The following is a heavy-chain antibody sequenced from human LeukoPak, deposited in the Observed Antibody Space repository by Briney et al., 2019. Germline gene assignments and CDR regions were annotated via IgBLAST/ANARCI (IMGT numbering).Heavy chain of an antibody. CDR2: TYYRSTWYN. D-gene: IGHD3-10*01. J-gene: IGHJ4*02. V-gene: IGHV6-1*01. CDR1: GDSVSSNSAA. Sequence: SQTLSLTCDISGDSVSSNSAAWNWIRQSPSRGLEWLGRTYYRSTWYNDYAVSVKSRMTINADTSKNQFSLHLNSVTPEDTAVYYCAKGRWALFDCWGQGTLVTASS. CDR3: AKGRWALFDC.